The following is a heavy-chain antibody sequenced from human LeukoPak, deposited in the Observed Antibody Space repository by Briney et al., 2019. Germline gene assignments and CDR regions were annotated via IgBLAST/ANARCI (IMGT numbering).Heavy chain of an antibody. CDR3: ARGGANYYYYYMDV. CDR1: GFTFSSYW. Sequence: GGSLRLSCAASGFTFSSYWMSWVRQAPGQGVEWVANIKQDGSEKYYVDAVKGRFTISRENAKNSLYLQINSLRAEDTAVYYCARGGANYYYYYMDVWGKGTTVTVSS. V-gene: IGHV3-7*01. J-gene: IGHJ6*03. D-gene: IGHD2-15*01. CDR2: IKQDGSEK.